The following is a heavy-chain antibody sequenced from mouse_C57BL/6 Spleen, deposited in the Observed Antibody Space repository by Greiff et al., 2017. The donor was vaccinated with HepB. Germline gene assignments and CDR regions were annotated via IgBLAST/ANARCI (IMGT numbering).Heavy chain of an antibody. CDR3: ARGGLRGAMDY. J-gene: IGHJ4*01. D-gene: IGHD2-4*01. Sequence: QVQLQQSGPELVKPGASVKISCKASGYAFSSSWMNWVKQRPGKGLEWIGRIYPGDGDTNYNGKFKGKAILTADKSSSTAYMQLSSLTSEDSAVYFCARGGLRGAMDYWGQGTSVTVSS. CDR2: IYPGDGDT. V-gene: IGHV1-82*01. CDR1: GYAFSSSW.